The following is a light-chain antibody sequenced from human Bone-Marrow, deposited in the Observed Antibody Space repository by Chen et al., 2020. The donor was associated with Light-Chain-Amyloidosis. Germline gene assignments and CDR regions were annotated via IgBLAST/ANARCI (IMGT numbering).Light chain of an antibody. CDR3: QVWDRSSDRPV. V-gene: IGLV3-21*02. J-gene: IGLJ3*02. Sequence: SDVLTQPSSVSVAPGQTATIACGGNNIGSTSVLWYQQTPGHAPLLVVYDDSDRPSGIPERLSGSNSGNTATLTISRVEAGDEADYYCQVWDRSSDRPVFGGGTKLTVL. CDR1: NIGSTS. CDR2: DDS.